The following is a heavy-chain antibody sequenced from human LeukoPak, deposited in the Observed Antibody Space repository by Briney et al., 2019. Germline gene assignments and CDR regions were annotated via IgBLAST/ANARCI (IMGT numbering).Heavy chain of an antibody. CDR2: IKQDASEK. V-gene: IGHV3-7*01. CDR3: ASYYYGSGTSLGY. Sequence: GGSLRLSCAASGFTFSGYWVTWVRRAPGKGLEWVANIKQDASEKYYVESVKGRFTISRDNAKNSLYLQMNSLRAEDTAVYYCASYYYGSGTSLGYWGQGTLVTVSS. CDR1: GFTFSGYW. J-gene: IGHJ4*02. D-gene: IGHD3-10*01.